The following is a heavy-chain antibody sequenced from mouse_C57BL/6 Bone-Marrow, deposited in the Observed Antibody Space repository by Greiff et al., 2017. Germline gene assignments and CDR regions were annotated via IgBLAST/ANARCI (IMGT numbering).Heavy chain of an antibody. CDR3: TRSLIYYGTNY. CDR2: INPEDGET. CDR1: GFNIKNYY. V-gene: IGHV14-2*01. Sequence: VQLQQSGAVLVKPGASVKLSCTASGFNIKNYYIHWVKQRTEQGLEWIGRINPEDGETKYAPKFKDKATITADTSSNTAYLQLSSLTSEDTAVYYCTRSLIYYGTNYWGQGTTLTVSA. J-gene: IGHJ2*01. D-gene: IGHD1-1*01.